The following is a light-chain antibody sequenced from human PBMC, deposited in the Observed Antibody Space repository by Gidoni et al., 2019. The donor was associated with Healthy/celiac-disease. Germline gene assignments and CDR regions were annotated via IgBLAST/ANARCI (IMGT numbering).Light chain of an antibody. CDR3: QQYNNWPPMYT. Sequence: EIVMTQSPATLSVSPGERAALSCRASQSVSSNLAWYQQKPGQAPRLLIYGASTRATGIPARFSGSGSGTDFTLTISSLQSEDFAVYYCQQYNNWPPMYTFGQXTKLEIK. CDR1: QSVSSN. V-gene: IGKV3-15*01. CDR2: GAS. J-gene: IGKJ2*01.